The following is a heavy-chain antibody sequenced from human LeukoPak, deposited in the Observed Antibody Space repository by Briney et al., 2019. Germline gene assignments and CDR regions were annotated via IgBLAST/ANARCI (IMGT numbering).Heavy chain of an antibody. D-gene: IGHD2-2*01. J-gene: IGHJ4*02. CDR2: ISAYNGNR. V-gene: IGHV1-18*01. Sequence: ASVKVSCKASGYTFTSNGISWVRQAPGQGLEWMAWISAYNGNRKYAQKFQGRVTMTTDTSTSTAYMELRSLRSDDTAVYYCARDEPSTSFTFDYWGQGTLATVSS. CDR3: ARDEPSTSFTFDY. CDR1: GYTFTSNG.